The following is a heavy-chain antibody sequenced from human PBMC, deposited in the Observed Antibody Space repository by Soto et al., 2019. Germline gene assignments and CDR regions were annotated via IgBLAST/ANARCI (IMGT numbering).Heavy chain of an antibody. CDR3: ARGGSGSYSIFDY. Sequence: QVQLQESGPGLVKPSQTLSLTCTVSGGSISSGGYYWSWIRQHPGKGLEWIGYIYYSGSTYYNPSLKSRVTLTVDTAKNQFALKLSSVAAADTAVYYCARGGSGSYSIFDYWGQGTLVTVSS. CDR1: GGSISSGGYY. V-gene: IGHV4-31*03. D-gene: IGHD3-10*01. CDR2: IYYSGST. J-gene: IGHJ4*02.